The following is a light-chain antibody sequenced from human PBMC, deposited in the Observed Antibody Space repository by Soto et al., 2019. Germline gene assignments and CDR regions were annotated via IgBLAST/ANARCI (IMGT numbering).Light chain of an antibody. Sequence: EIVLTQSPGTLSLSPGERATLSCRASQSVSSSYLAWYQQKPGQAPRLLIYGASSRATGIPDRFSGNGSGTDFTLTISRLEPEDFAVYYCPQYGSSTITFGQGTRLEIK. J-gene: IGKJ5*01. V-gene: IGKV3-20*01. CDR3: PQYGSSTIT. CDR2: GAS. CDR1: QSVSSSY.